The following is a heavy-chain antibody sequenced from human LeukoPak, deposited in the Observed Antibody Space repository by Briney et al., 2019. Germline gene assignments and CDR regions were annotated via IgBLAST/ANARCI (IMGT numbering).Heavy chain of an antibody. CDR3: AALWFGETYYFDY. CDR1: VGSISSSSYY. D-gene: IGHD3-10*01. V-gene: IGHV4-39*07. CDR2: IYYSGII. J-gene: IGHJ4*02. Sequence: SETLSLTCTVSVGSISSSSYYWGWIRQPPGKGLEWVGSIYYSGIIYYNPSLKSRVTISVDPSKNQFSLKLSSVTAADTAVYYCAALWFGETYYFDYWGQGTLVIVSS.